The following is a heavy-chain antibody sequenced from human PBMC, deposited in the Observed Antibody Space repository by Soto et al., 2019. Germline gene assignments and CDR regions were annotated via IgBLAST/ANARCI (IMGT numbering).Heavy chain of an antibody. CDR2: INHSGTT. J-gene: IGHJ5*02. Sequence: TLSLTCTVSGGSIRSAGHYWSWIRQHPGKGLEWIGYINHSGTTFYNPSLKSRLTISVDTSENQFSLRLTSVTAADTAVYFSARWGGFCTDGVCAAPFDTWGQGTLVTVSS. CDR1: GGSIRSAGHY. V-gene: IGHV4-31*03. D-gene: IGHD2-8*01. CDR3: ARWGGFCTDGVCAAPFDT.